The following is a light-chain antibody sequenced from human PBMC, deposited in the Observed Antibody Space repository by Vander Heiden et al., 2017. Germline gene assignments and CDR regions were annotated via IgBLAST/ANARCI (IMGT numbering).Light chain of an antibody. CDR3: QVWDSDNDHVV. V-gene: IGLV3-21*02. Sequence: SYVLTQPPSVSVAPRQTARSTCGGNNIGRKSVHWHQQKPGQAPVLVVYDDSDRPSGIPERFSGSNSGNTAILTISRVEAGDEADYYCQVWDSDNDHVVFGGGTKLTVL. J-gene: IGLJ2*01. CDR1: NIGRKS. CDR2: DDS.